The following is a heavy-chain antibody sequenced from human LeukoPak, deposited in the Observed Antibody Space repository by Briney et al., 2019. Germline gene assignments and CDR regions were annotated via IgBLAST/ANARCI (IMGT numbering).Heavy chain of an antibody. V-gene: IGHV3-23*01. CDR2: ISGSGGNT. D-gene: IGHD4-17*01. Sequence: ETLSLTCTVSGGSISSYYWSWVRQTPGKGLEWVSAISGSGGNTFYADSVKGRFTISRDNSKNTLYLQMNSLRAEDTAVYYCAKGLRSFDYWGQGTLVTVSS. CDR1: GGSISSYY. CDR3: AKGLRSFDY. J-gene: IGHJ4*02.